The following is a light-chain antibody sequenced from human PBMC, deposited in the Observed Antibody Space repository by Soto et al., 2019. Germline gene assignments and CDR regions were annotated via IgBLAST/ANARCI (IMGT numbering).Light chain of an antibody. J-gene: IGLJ1*01. CDR1: SGDVGGYNY. CDR3: CSYTSNTSYV. V-gene: IGLV2-14*03. Sequence: QSALTQPASVSGSPGQSITISCTGTSGDVGGYNYVSWYQKHPDKAPKLIICEVTNRPSGVSYRFSGSKSGNTASLTISGLQAEDEADYYCCSYTSNTSYVFGTGTKLTVL. CDR2: EVT.